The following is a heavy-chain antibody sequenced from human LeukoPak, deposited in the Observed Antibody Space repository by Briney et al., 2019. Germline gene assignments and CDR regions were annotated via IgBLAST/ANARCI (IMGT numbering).Heavy chain of an antibody. V-gene: IGHV1-18*01. CDR1: GYTFISYG. CDR2: ISAYNGNT. J-gene: IGHJ5*02. D-gene: IGHD3-3*01. Sequence: ASVNVSCKASGYTFISYGISWVRQAPGQGLEWMGWISAYNGNTNYAQKLQGRVTFTRNTSISTAYMELSSLKSEDTAVYYCARRALERRAGSWFDPWGQGTLVTVSS. CDR3: ARRALERRAGSWFDP.